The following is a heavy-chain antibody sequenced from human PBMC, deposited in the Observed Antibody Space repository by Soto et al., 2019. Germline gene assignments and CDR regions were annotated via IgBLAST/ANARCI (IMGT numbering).Heavy chain of an antibody. Sequence: GESLKISCSASGYSFTNYYLSWVRQMPWKGLEWMGIIYPVDFDTRYSPSFQGQVTISVDRSIRTAYLQWDSLKASDTAMYYCASSVLVPSTMNYFDFWGQGTPVTVSS. J-gene: IGHJ4*02. V-gene: IGHV5-51*01. CDR2: IYPVDFDT. CDR1: GYSFTNYY. D-gene: IGHD1-26*01. CDR3: ASSVLVPSTMNYFDF.